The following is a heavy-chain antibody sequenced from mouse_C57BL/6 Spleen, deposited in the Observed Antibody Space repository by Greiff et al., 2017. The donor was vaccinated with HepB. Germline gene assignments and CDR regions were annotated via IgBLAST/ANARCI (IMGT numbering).Heavy chain of an antibody. V-gene: IGHV1-81*01. Sequence: VKLQQSGAELARPGASVKLSCKASGYTFTSYGISWVKQRTGQGLEWIGEIYPRSGNTYYNEKFKGKATLTADKSSSTAYMELRSLTSEDSAVYFCATYGSSAMDYWGQGTSVTVSS. CDR1: GYTFTSYG. J-gene: IGHJ4*01. CDR2: IYPRSGNT. CDR3: ATYGSSAMDY. D-gene: IGHD1-1*01.